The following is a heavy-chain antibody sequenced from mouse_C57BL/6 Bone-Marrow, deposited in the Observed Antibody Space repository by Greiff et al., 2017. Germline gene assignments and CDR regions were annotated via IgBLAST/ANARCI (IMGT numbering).Heavy chain of an antibody. CDR3: ARLKIGYDGAMDY. V-gene: IGHV1-7*01. CDR1: GYTFTSYW. D-gene: IGHD2-2*01. J-gene: IGHJ4*01. CDR2: INPSSGYT. Sequence: VQLQQSGAELAKPGASVKLSCKASGYTFTSYWMHWVKQRPGQGLEWIGYINPSSGYTKYNQKFKDKATLTADKSSSTAYVQLSSLTYEDSAVYYCARLKIGYDGAMDYWGQGTSVTVSS.